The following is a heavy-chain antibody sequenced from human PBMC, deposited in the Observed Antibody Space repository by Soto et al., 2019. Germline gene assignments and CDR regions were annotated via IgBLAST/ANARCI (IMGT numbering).Heavy chain of an antibody. V-gene: IGHV3-30-3*01. CDR3: ARDIVGTKYYYGMDV. CDR2: ISYDGSNK. J-gene: IGHJ6*02. CDR1: GFTFSSYA. D-gene: IGHD5-12*01. Sequence: QVQLVESGGGVVQPGRSLRLSCAASGFTFSSYAMHWVRQAPGKGLEWVAVISYDGSNKYYADSVKGRFTISRDNSKNTLYLQMNSLRAEDTAVYYCARDIVGTKYYYGMDVWGQGTTVTVSS.